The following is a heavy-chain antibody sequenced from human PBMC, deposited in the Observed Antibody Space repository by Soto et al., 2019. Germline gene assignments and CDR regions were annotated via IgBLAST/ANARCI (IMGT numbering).Heavy chain of an antibody. D-gene: IGHD2-8*02. CDR1: GGSFSGYY. CDR3: ARDKITGLFDY. CDR2: INHGGST. J-gene: IGHJ4*02. V-gene: IGHV4-34*01. Sequence: QVQLQQWGAGLLKPSETLSLTCAVYGGSFSGYYWTWLRQPPGAGLEWIGEINHGGSTNYNPSLTGRVTISVDTSKHQFSLKRTSVTAADPAVYYCARDKITGLFDYWGQGTLVTVSS.